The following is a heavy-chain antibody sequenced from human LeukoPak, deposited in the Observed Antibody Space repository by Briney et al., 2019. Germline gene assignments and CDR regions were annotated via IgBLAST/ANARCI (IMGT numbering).Heavy chain of an antibody. V-gene: IGHV4-4*07. CDR1: GGSISSYH. D-gene: IGHD2-2*01. CDR3: ARDVVVPAAIRYYYYGMDV. Sequence: KPSETLSLTCTVSGGSISSYHWSWIRQPAGKGLEWIGRIYTSGSTNYNPSLKSRVTMSVDTSKNQFSLKLSSVTAADTAVYYCARDVVVPAAIRYYYYGMDVWGQGTTVTVSS. J-gene: IGHJ6*02. CDR2: IYTSGST.